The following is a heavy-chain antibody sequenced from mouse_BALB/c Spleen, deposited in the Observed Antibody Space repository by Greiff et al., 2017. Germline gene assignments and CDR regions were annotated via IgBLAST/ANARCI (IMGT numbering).Heavy chain of an antibody. CDR3: ARSYGSSCFDV. J-gene: IGHJ1*01. CDR1: GYTFTSYW. V-gene: IGHV1-7*01. D-gene: IGHD1-1*01. CDR2: INPSTGYT. Sequence: QVQLQQSGAELAKPGASVKMSCKASGYTFTSYWLHWVKQRPGQGLEWIGYINPSTGYTEYNQKFKDKATLTADKSSSTAYMQLSSLTSEDSAVYYCARSYGSSCFDVWGAGTTVTVSS.